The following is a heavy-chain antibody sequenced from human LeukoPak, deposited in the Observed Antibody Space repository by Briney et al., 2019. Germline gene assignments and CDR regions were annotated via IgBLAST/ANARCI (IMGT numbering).Heavy chain of an antibody. D-gene: IGHD3-3*01. J-gene: IGHJ3*02. CDR2: MNPNSGNT. Sequence: GASVKVSCKASGYTFTSYDINWVRQATGQGLEWMGWMNPNSGNTGYAQKFQGRVTITRNTSISTAYMELSSLRSEDTAVYYCAGFMRGSGALNIWGQGTMVTVSS. V-gene: IGHV1-8*03. CDR3: AGFMRGSGALNI. CDR1: GYTFTSYD.